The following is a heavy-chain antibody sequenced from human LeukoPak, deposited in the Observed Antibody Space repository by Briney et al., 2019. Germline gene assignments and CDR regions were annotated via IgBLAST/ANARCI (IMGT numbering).Heavy chain of an antibody. CDR3: TRDSGSLRPTPDY. CDR1: GFTFGDYA. V-gene: IGHV3-49*04. CDR2: IRSRAYGGTT. Sequence: PGGSLRLSCTASGFTFGDYAMSWVRQAPGKGPEWVGFIRSRAYGGTTEYAASVKGRFTISRDDSKSIAYLQMNSLKTEDTAVYYCTRDSGSLRPTPDYWGQGTLVTVSS. D-gene: IGHD1-26*01. J-gene: IGHJ4*02.